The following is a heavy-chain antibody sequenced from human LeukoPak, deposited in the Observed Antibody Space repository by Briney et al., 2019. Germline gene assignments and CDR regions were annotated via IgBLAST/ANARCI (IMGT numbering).Heavy chain of an antibody. Sequence: SETLSLTCTVSGGSISSGAYYWSWIRHPPGKGLEWIGYIYYSGSTYYNPSLKSRVTISVDTSKNQFSLKLSSVTAADTAVYYCAREGGYCSGGSCCCFDYWGQGTLVTVSS. V-gene: IGHV4-30-4*01. D-gene: IGHD2-15*01. J-gene: IGHJ4*02. CDR1: GGSISSGAYY. CDR3: AREGGYCSGGSCCCFDY. CDR2: IYYSGST.